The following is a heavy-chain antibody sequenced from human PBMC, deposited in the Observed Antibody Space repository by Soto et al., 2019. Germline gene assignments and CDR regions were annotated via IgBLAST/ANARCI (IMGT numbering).Heavy chain of an antibody. Sequence: QLQLQESGPGLVKPSETLSLTCTVSGGSISSSSYYWGWIRQPPGKGLEWIGSIYYSGSTYYNPSLKSRLTIAINTSKDPSSPKLSSVTAPDTAVSDCAWRPRILTANSAHSASWGKGTLVTVPS. V-gene: IGHV4-39*01. CDR1: GGSISSSSYY. CDR3: AWRPRILTANSAHSAS. D-gene: IGHD3-9*01. CDR2: IYYSGST. J-gene: IGHJ5*02.